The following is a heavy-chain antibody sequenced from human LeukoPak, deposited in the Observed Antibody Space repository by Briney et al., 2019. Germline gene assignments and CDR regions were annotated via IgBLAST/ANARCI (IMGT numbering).Heavy chain of an antibody. Sequence: SETLSLTCTVSGASITNSLYYWGWIRQPPGKGLEWIATVYYTGSTNYNPSLKSRVTISVDTSKNQFSLKLSSVTAADTAVYYCARSDLRRGTSPGSPYYYYYMDVWGKGTTVTVSS. D-gene: IGHD2-2*01. CDR3: ARSDLRRGTSPGSPYYYYYMDV. CDR1: GASITNSLYY. J-gene: IGHJ6*03. V-gene: IGHV4-39*07. CDR2: VYYTGST.